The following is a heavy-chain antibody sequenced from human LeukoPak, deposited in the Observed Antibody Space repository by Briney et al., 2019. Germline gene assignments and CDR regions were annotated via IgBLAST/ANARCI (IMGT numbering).Heavy chain of an antibody. CDR2: IYYSGST. V-gene: IGHV4-59*12. D-gene: IGHD2-15*01. Sequence: SETLSLTCTVSGGSISSYYWSWIRQPPGKGLEWIGYIYYSGSTNYNPSLKSRVTISVDKSKNQFSLKLSSVTAADTAVYYCARRKSGYCSGGSCYSVDWFDPWGQGTLVTVSS. CDR1: GGSISSYY. CDR3: ARRKSGYCSGGSCYSVDWFDP. J-gene: IGHJ5*02.